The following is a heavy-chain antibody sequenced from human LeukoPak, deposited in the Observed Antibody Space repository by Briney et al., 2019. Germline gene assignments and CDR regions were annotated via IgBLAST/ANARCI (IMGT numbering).Heavy chain of an antibody. CDR2: INPNSGGT. D-gene: IGHD1-26*01. V-gene: IGHV1-2*02. Sequence: ASVKVSCKASGYTFTGYYMHWVRQAPGQGLEWMGWINPNSGGTNYAQKFQGRVTMTRDTSISTAYMELSRLRSDDTAVYYCARPHSGSFDAFDIWDQGTMVTVSS. CDR1: GYTFTGYY. CDR3: ARPHSGSFDAFDI. J-gene: IGHJ3*02.